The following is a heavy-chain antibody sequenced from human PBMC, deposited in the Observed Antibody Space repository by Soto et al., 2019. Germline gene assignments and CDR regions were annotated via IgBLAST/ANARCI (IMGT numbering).Heavy chain of an antibody. V-gene: IGHV1-8*01. D-gene: IGHD3-10*01. CDR1: GYTFTSYD. CDR2: MNPNSGNT. J-gene: IGHJ6*02. CDR3: ARHKSLLLWFGESKTRYYYYGMDV. Sequence: GASVKVSCKASGYTFTSYDINWVRQATGQGLEWMGWMNPNSGNTGYAQKFQGRVTMTRNTSISTAYMELSSLRSEDTAVYYCARHKSLLLWFGESKTRYYYYGMDVWGQGTKVTVSS.